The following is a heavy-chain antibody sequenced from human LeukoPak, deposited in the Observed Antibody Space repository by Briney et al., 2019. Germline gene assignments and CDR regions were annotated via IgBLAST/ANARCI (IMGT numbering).Heavy chain of an antibody. Sequence: GGSLRLSCAASGFTFSSYAMHWARQAPGKGLEWVAVISYDGSNKYYADSVKGRFTISRDNSKNTLYLQMNSLRAEDTAVYYCAREGRSSSWYWRSWFDPWGQGTLVTVSS. V-gene: IGHV3-30*04. CDR3: AREGRSSSWYWRSWFDP. D-gene: IGHD6-13*01. J-gene: IGHJ5*02. CDR1: GFTFSSYA. CDR2: ISYDGSNK.